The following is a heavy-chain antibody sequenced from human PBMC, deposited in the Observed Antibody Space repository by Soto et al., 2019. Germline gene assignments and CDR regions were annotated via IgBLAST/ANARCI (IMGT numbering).Heavy chain of an antibody. CDR3: ARDTSLSGSYSYYYYMDV. CDR2: INHSGST. D-gene: IGHD3-10*01. Sequence: SETLSLTCAVYGGSFSGYYWSWIRQPPGKGLEWIGEINHSGSTNYNPSLKSRVTISVDTSKNQFSLKLSSVTAADTAVYYCARDTSLSGSYSYYYYMDVWGKGTTVTVSS. CDR1: GGSFSGYY. V-gene: IGHV4-34*01. J-gene: IGHJ6*03.